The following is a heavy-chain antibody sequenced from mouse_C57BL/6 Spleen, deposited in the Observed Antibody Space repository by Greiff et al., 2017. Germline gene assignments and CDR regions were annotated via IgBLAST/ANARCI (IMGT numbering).Heavy chain of an antibody. CDR3: ARRPLYDGYYDY. CDR2: INPNNGGT. CDR1: GYTFTDYN. Sequence: EVQLQQSGPELVKPGASVKMSCKASGYTFTDYNMHWVKQSHGKSLEWIGYINPNNGGTSYNQKFKGKATLTVNKSSSTAYMELRSLTSEDSAVYYCARRPLYDGYYDYWGQGTTLTVSS. J-gene: IGHJ2*01. D-gene: IGHD2-3*01. V-gene: IGHV1-22*01.